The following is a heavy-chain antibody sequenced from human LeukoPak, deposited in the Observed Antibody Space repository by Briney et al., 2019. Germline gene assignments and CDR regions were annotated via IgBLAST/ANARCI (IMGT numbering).Heavy chain of an antibody. CDR2: ISSSSSYI. Sequence: GGSLRLSCAASGFTFSSYSMNWVRQAPGKGLEWVSSISSSSSYIYYADSVKGRFTISRDNAKNSLYLQMNSLRAEDTAVYYCAKPLQLAVATFFDFWGQGTLGTLSP. J-gene: IGHJ4*02. CDR1: GFTFSSYS. D-gene: IGHD6-19*01. V-gene: IGHV3-21*01. CDR3: AKPLQLAVATFFDF.